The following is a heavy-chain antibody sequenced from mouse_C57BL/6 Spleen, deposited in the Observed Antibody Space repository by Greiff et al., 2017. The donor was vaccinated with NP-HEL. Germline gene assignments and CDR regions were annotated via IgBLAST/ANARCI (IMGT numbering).Heavy chain of an antibody. CDR2: IDPSDSYT. D-gene: IGHD2-2*01. Sequence: QVQLQQPGAELVRPGTSVKLSCKASGYTFTSYWMHWVKQRPGQGLEWIGVIDPSDSYTNYNQNFKGKATLTVDTSSSTAYMQLSSLTSEDSAVYYCARNYGSTYAMDYWGQGTSVTVSS. CDR3: ARNYGSTYAMDY. V-gene: IGHV1-59*01. CDR1: GYTFTSYW. J-gene: IGHJ4*01.